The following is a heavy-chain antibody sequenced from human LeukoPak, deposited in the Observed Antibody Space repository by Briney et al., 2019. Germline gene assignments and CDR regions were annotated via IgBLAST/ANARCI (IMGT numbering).Heavy chain of an antibody. CDR3: ARTVIHRRVVTAAMSAYPPDY. D-gene: IGHD2-2*01. Sequence: GGSLRLSCAASGFTFSSYSMNWVRQAPGKGLEWVSYISSSSSTIYYAVSVKGRFTISRDNAKNSLYLQMNSLRAEDTAVYYCARTVIHRRVVTAAMSAYPPDYWGQGTLVTVSS. CDR2: ISSSSSTI. V-gene: IGHV3-48*01. J-gene: IGHJ4*02. CDR1: GFTFSSYS.